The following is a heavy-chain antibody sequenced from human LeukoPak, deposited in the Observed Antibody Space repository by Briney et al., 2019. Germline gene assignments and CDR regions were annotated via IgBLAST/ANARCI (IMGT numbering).Heavy chain of an antibody. Sequence: PGGSLRLSCAASGFTFDDYGMSWVRQAPGKGLEWVSGINWNGGSTGYADSVKCRFTISRDNAKNSLYLPMNRLRAEDTALYYCARLTPDYYMDVWGKGTTVTVSS. CDR3: ARLTPDYYMDV. J-gene: IGHJ6*03. V-gene: IGHV3-20*04. CDR2: INWNGGST. CDR1: GFTFDDYG.